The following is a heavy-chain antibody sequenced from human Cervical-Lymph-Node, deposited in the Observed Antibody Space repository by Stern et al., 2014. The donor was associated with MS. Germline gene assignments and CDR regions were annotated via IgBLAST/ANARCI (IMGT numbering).Heavy chain of an antibody. J-gene: IGHJ6*02. V-gene: IGHV1-69*09. CDR2: IIPMLCIT. Sequence: VQLEESGAVVKKPGSSVKVSCTASGGTFNHYTISWVRQAPGQGLEWEGRIIPMLCITKYAQKFEGRGTISADKFTSTVYMELSSLRSEDTAVFYCAREGLGRAVIVASFYGMDVWGQGTTVTVSS. D-gene: IGHD2-21*01. CDR3: AREGLGRAVIVASFYGMDV. CDR1: GGTFNHYT.